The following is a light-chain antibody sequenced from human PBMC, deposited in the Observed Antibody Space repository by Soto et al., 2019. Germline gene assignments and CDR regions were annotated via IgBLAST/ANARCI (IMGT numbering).Light chain of an antibody. CDR2: GAS. CDR1: QSVSSSY. Sequence: DIVLTQSPGTLSLSPGERATISCRASQSVSSSYLAWYKQKPGQAPRLIIYGASSRATGIPDRFSGSGSGTEFTLTISRLEPEDFAVYYCQQYGSSPRTFGQGTKVDIK. CDR3: QQYGSSPRT. V-gene: IGKV3-20*01. J-gene: IGKJ1*01.